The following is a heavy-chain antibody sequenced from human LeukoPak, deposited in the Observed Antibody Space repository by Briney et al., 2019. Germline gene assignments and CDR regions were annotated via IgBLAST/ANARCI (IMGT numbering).Heavy chain of an antibody. D-gene: IGHD3-10*01. CDR1: GGSISSYY. CDR2: IYYSGST. Sequence: SETLSLTCTVSGGSISSYYWSWIRQPPGKGLEWIGYIYYSGSTNYNPSLKSRVTISVDTSKNQFSLKLSSVTAAGTAVYYCARVTSGSQYNDYWGQGTLVTVSS. CDR3: ARVTSGSQYNDY. J-gene: IGHJ4*02. V-gene: IGHV4-59*01.